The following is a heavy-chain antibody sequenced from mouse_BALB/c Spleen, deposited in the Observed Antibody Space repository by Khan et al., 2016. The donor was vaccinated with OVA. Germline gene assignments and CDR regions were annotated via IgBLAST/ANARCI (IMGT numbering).Heavy chain of an antibody. D-gene: IGHD2-2*01. CDR2: INPSNGGS. Sequence: QVQLQQSGAELVKPGASVKLSCKASGYTFTSYYMYWVKQRPGQGLEWIAEINPSNGGSNFNEKFKSKATLTVDKSSSTAYMQLSSLTSEDSAVYYCTRSGYGSFAYWGQGTLVTVSA. J-gene: IGHJ3*01. CDR3: TRSGYGSFAY. CDR1: GYTFTSYY. V-gene: IGHV1S81*02.